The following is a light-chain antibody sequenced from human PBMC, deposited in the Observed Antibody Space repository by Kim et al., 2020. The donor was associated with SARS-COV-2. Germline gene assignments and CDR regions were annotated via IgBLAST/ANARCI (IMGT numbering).Light chain of an antibody. CDR2: RTS. V-gene: IGKV1-5*03. J-gene: IGKJ2*01. CDR3: LQSSLYPYT. CDR1: QRVDAF. Sequence: SAAVGDSVTIPCRARQRVDAFLARYQQKPGKGPNLLIYRTSKLQSGVPSRFSGGGSGTQFTLTISSLQPDDFATYYCLQSSLYPYTFGQGTKLEI.